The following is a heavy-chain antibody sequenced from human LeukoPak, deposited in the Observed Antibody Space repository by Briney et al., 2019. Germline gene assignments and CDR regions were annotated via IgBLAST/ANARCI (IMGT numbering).Heavy chain of an antibody. J-gene: IGHJ4*02. Sequence: GGSLRLSCTVSGFTVSTNSMSWVRQAPGKGLEWVSFIYSDNTHYSDSVKGRFTISRDNAKNSLYLQMNSLRAEDTALYYCAKSVEMATIPPFDYWGQGTLVTVSS. D-gene: IGHD5-24*01. CDR3: AKSVEMATIPPFDY. CDR1: GFTVSTNS. CDR2: IYSDNT. V-gene: IGHV3-53*05.